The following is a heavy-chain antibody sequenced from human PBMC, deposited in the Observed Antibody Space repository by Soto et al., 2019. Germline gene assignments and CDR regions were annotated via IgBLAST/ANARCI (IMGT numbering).Heavy chain of an antibody. CDR3: ARQDPFNTGWHFDT. J-gene: IGHJ4*02. Sequence: SLTCTVSGGSISSYYWSWIRQPPGKGLEWIGYIYYSGSTNYNPSLKSRVTISLDTSKNQFSLKLSSVTAADTAVYYCARQDPFNTGWHFDTWGRGTLVTVSS. CDR2: IYYSGST. V-gene: IGHV4-59*08. CDR1: GGSISSYY. D-gene: IGHD6-19*01.